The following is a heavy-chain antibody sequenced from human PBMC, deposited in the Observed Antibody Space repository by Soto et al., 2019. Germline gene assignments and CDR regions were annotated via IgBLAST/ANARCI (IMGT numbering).Heavy chain of an antibody. CDR1: RYIFTNYG. Sequence: QVQLVQSGVEVREPGASVKVSCKAVRYIFTNYGVSWVRQAPGQGLEWMGWITTYNGNTEYAQKFQGRVTMTTDASTSTAHRELGRLRSDDTGIYYCARALTGYGMDVWGQGTTVTVSS. J-gene: IGHJ6*02. CDR3: ARALTGYGMDV. V-gene: IGHV1-18*01. CDR2: ITTYNGNT.